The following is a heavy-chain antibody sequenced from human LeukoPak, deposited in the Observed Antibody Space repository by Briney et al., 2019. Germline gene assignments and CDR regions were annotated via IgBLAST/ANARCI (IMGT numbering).Heavy chain of an antibody. Sequence: ASVKVSCKASGYTFTGYYMHWVRQAPGQGLEWMGRINPNSGGTNYAQKFQGRVTMTRNTSISTAYMELSSLRSEDTAVYYCARVLKGAMKTKGLYYMDVWGKGTTVTVSS. D-gene: IGHD2-2*01. CDR1: GYTFTGYY. CDR3: ARVLKGAMKTKGLYYMDV. V-gene: IGHV1-2*06. J-gene: IGHJ6*03. CDR2: INPNSGGT.